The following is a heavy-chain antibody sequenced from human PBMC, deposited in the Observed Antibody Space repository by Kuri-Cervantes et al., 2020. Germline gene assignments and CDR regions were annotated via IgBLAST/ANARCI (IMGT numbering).Heavy chain of an antibody. J-gene: IGHJ4*02. CDR3: ARSTGFFDY. CDR2: TYYRSKWYS. D-gene: IGHD3-9*01. Sequence: SCAISGDSVSSNRAAWHWIRQSPSRGLEWLGRTYYRSKWYSNSAVSVKSRVTINPDTSRNQFSLQLNSVTPEDTAVYYCARSTGFFDYWGQGTLVTVSS. CDR1: GDSVSSNRAA. V-gene: IGHV6-1*01.